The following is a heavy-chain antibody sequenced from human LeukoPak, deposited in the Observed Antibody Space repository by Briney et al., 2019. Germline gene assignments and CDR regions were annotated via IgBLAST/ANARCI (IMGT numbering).Heavy chain of an antibody. D-gene: IGHD5-24*01. CDR3: AGEKRGANNAFQI. V-gene: IGHV1-69*04. CDR1: GDTFSSYS. J-gene: IGHJ3*02. Sequence: SVKVSCKASGDTFSSYSITWVRQAPGQGLEWMGRIIPMFDITDYAPKFQDRVTITADKSTGTAYMQMTSLSSDDTAVYYCAGEKRGANNAFQIWGQGTMVTVSS. CDR2: IIPMFDIT.